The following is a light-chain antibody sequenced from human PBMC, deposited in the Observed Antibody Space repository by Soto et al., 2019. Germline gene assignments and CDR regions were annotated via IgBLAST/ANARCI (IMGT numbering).Light chain of an antibody. CDR2: EGS. CDR3: CSYASSSTFWV. CDR1: SSDVGSYNL. V-gene: IGLV2-23*03. J-gene: IGLJ3*02. Sequence: QSALTQPASVSGSPGQSITISCTGTSSDVGSYNLVSWYQQHPGKAPKLVIYEGSKRPSGVSNRFSGSKSGNTASLTISGLQAEDEADYYCCSYASSSTFWVFGGGTKVTVL.